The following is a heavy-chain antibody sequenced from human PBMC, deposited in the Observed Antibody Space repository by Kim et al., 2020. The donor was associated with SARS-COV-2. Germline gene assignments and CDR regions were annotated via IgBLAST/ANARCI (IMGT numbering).Heavy chain of an antibody. CDR2: INSDGSIT. D-gene: IGHD2-8*01. CDR3: ASQMDFDS. CDR1: GFTFSSYW. Sequence: GGSLRLSCAASGFTFSSYWMHWVRQAPGKGLVWVSHINSDGSITTYADSVKGRFNISRDNAKNTLYLQMNSLRAEDTAVYYCASQMDFDSWGHGTLVTVSS. J-gene: IGHJ4*01. V-gene: IGHV3-74*01.